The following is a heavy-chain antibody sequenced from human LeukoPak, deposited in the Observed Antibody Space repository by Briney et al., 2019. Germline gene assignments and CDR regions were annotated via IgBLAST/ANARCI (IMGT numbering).Heavy chain of an antibody. CDR2: ISSRSSYI. Sequence: GGSLRLSCASSGFTFSSYAMHWVRQAPGEGLEWVSCISSRSSYIYYADSLKGRFTISRDNAKNSLYLQMNSLRAEDTAVYYCARDVGRVVDESDYWGRGTLVTVSS. D-gene: IGHD2-15*01. CDR1: GFTFSSYA. J-gene: IGHJ4*02. V-gene: IGHV3-21*01. CDR3: ARDVGRVVDESDY.